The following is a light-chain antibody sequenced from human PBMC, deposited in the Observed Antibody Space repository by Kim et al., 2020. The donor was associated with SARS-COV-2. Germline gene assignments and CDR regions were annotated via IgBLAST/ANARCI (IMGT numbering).Light chain of an antibody. CDR3: QQRSNWPPLT. Sequence: PPGERAPLSCRASQSVSSYLAWYQPKPGQAPRLLIYDASNRATGIPARFSGSGSGTDFTLTISSLEPEDFAVYYCQQRSNWPPLTFGGGTKVAI. J-gene: IGKJ4*01. V-gene: IGKV3-11*01. CDR1: QSVSSY. CDR2: DAS.